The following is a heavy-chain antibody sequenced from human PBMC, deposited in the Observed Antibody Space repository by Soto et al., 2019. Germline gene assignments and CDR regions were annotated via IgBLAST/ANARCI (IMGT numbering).Heavy chain of an antibody. Sequence: GGSLRLSCAASGFTFSSYAMSWVRQAPGKGLEWVSAISGSGGSTYYADSVKGRFTISRDNSKNTLYLQMNSLRAEDTAVYYCAKTPLYYDILTGYYHYYYMDVWGKGTTVTVS. CDR3: AKTPLYYDILTGYYHYYYMDV. J-gene: IGHJ6*03. CDR1: GFTFSSYA. CDR2: ISGSGGST. D-gene: IGHD3-9*01. V-gene: IGHV3-23*01.